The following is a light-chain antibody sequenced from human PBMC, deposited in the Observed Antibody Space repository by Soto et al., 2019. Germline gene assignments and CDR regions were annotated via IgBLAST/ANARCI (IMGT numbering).Light chain of an antibody. CDR3: NSYTTTATLEV. Sequence: QSVLTQPASVSGSPGQSITISCTGTSSDVGGYNYVSWYQQHPGKAPKLIIYEVTNRPSGVSNRFSGSKSDNTASLTISGLQAEDEADYYYNSYTTTATLEVFGTGTKVTVL. V-gene: IGLV2-14*01. CDR2: EVT. J-gene: IGLJ1*01. CDR1: SSDVGGYNY.